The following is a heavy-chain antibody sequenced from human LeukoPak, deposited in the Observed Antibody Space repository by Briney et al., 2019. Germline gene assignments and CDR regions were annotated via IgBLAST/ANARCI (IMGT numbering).Heavy chain of an antibody. Sequence: SPTLSLTCTVSGGSISNPGYYWTWIRQHPGKGLEWIGYIFYSGNTYYNPSLKSRVTISVDTSKNQFSLKLSSVTAADTAVYYCARTKYSSTSLPRIKGRFDPWGQGTLVTVSS. D-gene: IGHD6-6*01. V-gene: IGHV4-31*03. CDR2: IFYSGNT. CDR3: ARTKYSSTSLPRIKGRFDP. CDR1: GGSISNPGYY. J-gene: IGHJ5*02.